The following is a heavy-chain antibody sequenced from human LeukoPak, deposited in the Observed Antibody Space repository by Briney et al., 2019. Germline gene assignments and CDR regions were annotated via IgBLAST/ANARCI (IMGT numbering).Heavy chain of an antibody. V-gene: IGHV3-66*01. Sequence: PGGSLRLSCAASGLTVSSNYMSWVRQAPGKGLEWVSVIYSGGSTYYADSVKGRFTTSRDNSKNTLYLQMNSLRAEDTAVYYCARGLGFYSTELRRVDYFDYWGQGTLVTVSS. CDR1: GLTVSSNY. J-gene: IGHJ4*02. CDR2: IYSGGST. CDR3: ARGLGFYSTELRRVDYFDY. D-gene: IGHD6-13*01.